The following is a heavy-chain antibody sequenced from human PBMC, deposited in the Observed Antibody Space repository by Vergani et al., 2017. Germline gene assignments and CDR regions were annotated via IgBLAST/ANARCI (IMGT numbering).Heavy chain of an antibody. CDR3: AKVDVVVPAAQRYFDY. J-gene: IGHJ4*02. D-gene: IGHD2-2*01. Sequence: VQMVESGGGVVQPGRSLRLSCAVSGFRFSDYGMHWVRQAPGKGLEWVSAISGSGGSTYYADSVKGRFTISRDNSKNTLYLQMNSLRAEDTAVYFCAKVDVVVPAAQRYFDYWGQGTLLTVSS. V-gene: IGHV3-23*04. CDR1: GFRFSDYG. CDR2: ISGSGGST.